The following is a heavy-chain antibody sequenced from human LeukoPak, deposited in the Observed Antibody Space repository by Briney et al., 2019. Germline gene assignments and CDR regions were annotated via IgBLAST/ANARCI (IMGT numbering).Heavy chain of an antibody. CDR2: ISSRGTNI. D-gene: IGHD2-2*01. V-gene: IGHV3-21*01. J-gene: IGHJ4*02. Sequence: PGGSLRLSCAASGFNFNIYTINWVRQAPGKGLEWVSSISSRGTNIYYADSVKGRFTVSRDNAKNSLFLQMNSLRAEDTAVYYCARVAGYCDSTSNCYSDYWGQGTLVTVSS. CDR1: GFNFNIYT. CDR3: ARVAGYCDSTSNCYSDY.